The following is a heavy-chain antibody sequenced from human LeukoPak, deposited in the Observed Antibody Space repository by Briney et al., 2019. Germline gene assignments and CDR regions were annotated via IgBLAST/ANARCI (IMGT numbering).Heavy chain of an antibody. D-gene: IGHD6-13*01. Sequence: GGSLRLSCSASGFTFSSYSMHWVRQAPGKGLEWVAVIWYDGSNKYYADSVKGRFTISRDNSKNTLYLQINSLRAEDTAVYYCARDPIAAVRFDYWGQGTLVTVSS. CDR3: ARDPIAAVRFDY. V-gene: IGHV3-33*08. J-gene: IGHJ4*02. CDR1: GFTFSSYS. CDR2: IWYDGSNK.